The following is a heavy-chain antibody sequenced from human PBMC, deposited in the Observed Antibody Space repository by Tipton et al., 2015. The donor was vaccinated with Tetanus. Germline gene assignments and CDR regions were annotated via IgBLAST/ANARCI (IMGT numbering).Heavy chain of an antibody. CDR2: INHSGNT. J-gene: IGHJ6*02. CDR1: GASFSDYY. V-gene: IGHV4-34*01. D-gene: IGHD1-1*01. Sequence: TLSLTCAVYGASFSDYYWSWIRQAPGKGLEWIGEINHSGNTNHNPSLKSRVTLSVDTSKNQFSLKLNSVTAADTAMYYCVTGNFPNYYHYGMDVWGQGTTVTVSS. CDR3: VTGNFPNYYHYGMDV.